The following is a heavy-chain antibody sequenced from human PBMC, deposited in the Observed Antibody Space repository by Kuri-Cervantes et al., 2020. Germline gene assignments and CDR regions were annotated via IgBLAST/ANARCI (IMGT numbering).Heavy chain of an antibody. CDR1: GFTFGDYA. J-gene: IGHJ6*03. D-gene: IGHD5-24*01. CDR3: AKDHQSSTNNYDYMDV. CDR2: ISGSGGNT. V-gene: IGHV3-23*01. Sequence: GESLKISCTASGFTFGDYAMSWVRQAPGKGLEWVSVISGSGGNTYYAESVKGRFTISRDNSKNTLYVQMNSLRAEDTAIYYCAKDHQSSTNNYDYMDVWGKGTTVTVSS.